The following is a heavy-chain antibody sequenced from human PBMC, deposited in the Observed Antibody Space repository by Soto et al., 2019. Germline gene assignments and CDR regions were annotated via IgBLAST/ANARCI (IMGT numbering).Heavy chain of an antibody. Sequence: ASVKVSCKVSGYTLTELSMHWVRQAPGKGLEWMGGFDPEDGETIYAQKFQGRVTMTEDTSTDTAYMELSSLRSEDTAVYYCASAKGEGYSYGPRDGYYYYMDVWGKGTTVTVSS. CDR1: GYTLTELS. D-gene: IGHD5-18*01. CDR3: ASAKGEGYSYGPRDGYYYYMDV. CDR2: FDPEDGET. J-gene: IGHJ6*03. V-gene: IGHV1-24*01.